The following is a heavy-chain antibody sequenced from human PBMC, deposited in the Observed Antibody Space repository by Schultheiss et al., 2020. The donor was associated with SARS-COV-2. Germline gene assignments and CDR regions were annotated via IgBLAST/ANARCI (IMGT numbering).Heavy chain of an antibody. CDR1: GGSFSGYY. J-gene: IGHJ4*02. Sequence: SQTLSLTCAVYGGSFSGYYWSWIRQPPGKGLEWIGYIYHSGSTNYNPSLKSRVTISVDTSKNQFSLKLSSVTAADTAVYYCASARTYYSSSWTDYWGQGTLVTVSS. V-gene: IGHV4-59*01. CDR3: ASARTYYSSSWTDY. CDR2: IYHSGST. D-gene: IGHD6-13*01.